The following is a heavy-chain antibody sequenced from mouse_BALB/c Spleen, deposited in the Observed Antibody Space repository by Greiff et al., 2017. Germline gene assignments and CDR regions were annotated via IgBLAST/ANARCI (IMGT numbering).Heavy chain of an antibody. J-gene: IGHJ4*01. CDR3: ARASFYAMDY. CDR1: GFTFSDYY. D-gene: IGHD6-1*01. CDR2: ISDGGSYT. Sequence: EVQLMESGGGLVKPGGSLTLSCAASGFTFSDYYMYWVRQTPEKRLEWVATISDGGSYTYYPDSVKGRFTISRDNAKNNLYLQMSSLKSEDTAMYYCARASFYAMDYWGQGTTVTVSS. V-gene: IGHV5-4*02.